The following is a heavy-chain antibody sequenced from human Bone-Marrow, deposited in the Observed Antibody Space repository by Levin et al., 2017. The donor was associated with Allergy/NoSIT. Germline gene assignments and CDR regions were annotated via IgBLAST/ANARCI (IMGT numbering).Heavy chain of an antibody. J-gene: IGHJ6*03. D-gene: IGHD3-10*01. CDR3: ARDVWYGSRNLFYMDV. V-gene: IGHV3-30*04. Sequence: TGGSLRLSCEASGFTFANYAVHWVRQAPGKGLEWLAAMSYDEEKTYYKESLRGRITISRDNSKNTLYLQMNSLRTDDTAVYYCARDVWYGSRNLFYMDVWGKGTTVTVSS. CDR2: MSYDEEKT. CDR1: GFTFANYA.